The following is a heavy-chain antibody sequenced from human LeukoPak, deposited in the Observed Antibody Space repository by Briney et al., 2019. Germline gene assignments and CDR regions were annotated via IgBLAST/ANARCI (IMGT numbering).Heavy chain of an antibody. D-gene: IGHD6-13*01. V-gene: IGHV4-34*01. CDR1: GGSFSGYY. Sequence: SETLSLTCAVYGGSFSGYYWSWIRQPPGKGLEWIGEINHSGSTNYNPSLKSRVTISVDTSKNQFSLKLSSVTAADTAVYYCASLGSAGIDDYWGQGTLVTVSS. CDR3: ASLGSAGIDDY. J-gene: IGHJ4*02. CDR2: INHSGST.